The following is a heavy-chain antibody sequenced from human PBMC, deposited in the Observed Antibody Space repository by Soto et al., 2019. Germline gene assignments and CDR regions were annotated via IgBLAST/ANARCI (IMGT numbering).Heavy chain of an antibody. CDR3: ARQYSGYRKIYYLDY. Sequence: SETLSLTCTVSGGSIRSGGYYWSWVRPRPGKGLEWLGHIYHSGSASFNPSLKTRVTISVDTSKNQFSLNLTSVTAADTALYYCARQYSGYRKIYYLDYWGQGAQVTVSS. J-gene: IGHJ4*02. CDR1: GGSIRSGGYY. V-gene: IGHV4-31*03. D-gene: IGHD5-12*01. CDR2: IYHSGSA.